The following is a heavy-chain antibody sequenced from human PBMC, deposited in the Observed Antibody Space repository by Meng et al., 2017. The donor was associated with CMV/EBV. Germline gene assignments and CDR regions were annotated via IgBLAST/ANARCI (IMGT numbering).Heavy chain of an antibody. V-gene: IGHV3-21*01. CDR1: GFTFSDYT. Sequence: GGSLRLSCEASGFTFSDYTMSWVRQAPGNGLEWVSSISRSSTYIYHADSVKGRFTISRDNAKNSLYLQMNSLRADDTAVYYCARDWAKVTYCGTNKCGDGLDLGGQGT. D-gene: IGHD2-21*01. CDR3: ARDWAKVTYCGTNKCGDGLDL. J-gene: IGHJ3*01. CDR2: ISRSSTYI.